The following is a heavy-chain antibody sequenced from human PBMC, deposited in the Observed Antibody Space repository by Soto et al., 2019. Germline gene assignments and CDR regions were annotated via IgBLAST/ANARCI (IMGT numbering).Heavy chain of an antibody. Sequence: QVQLQESGPGLVKPSGTLSLNCAVSGGSISSNYWWSWVRQPPGKGLEWIGEIHHSGSTNYNPSRKRRVTMSVDKPKHQFSLRVTSVTAANTAVYYCARDRPYYFDSSGYYYRFDYWGQGTLVTVSS. CDR1: GGSISSNYW. CDR3: ARDRPYYFDSSGYYYRFDY. V-gene: IGHV4-4*02. D-gene: IGHD3-22*01. J-gene: IGHJ4*02. CDR2: IHHSGST.